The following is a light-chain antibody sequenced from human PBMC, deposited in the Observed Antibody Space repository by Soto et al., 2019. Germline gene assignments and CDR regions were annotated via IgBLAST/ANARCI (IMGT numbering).Light chain of an antibody. CDR1: QSISSW. CDR2: KAS. Sequence: DIQMTQSPSTLSASVGDRVTITCRASQSISSWLAWYQQKPGKAPKLLIYKASSLESGVPSRFSGSGSGTEFTLTIRSLQPDDFATYYCLQYNSYPLTFGGGTKVEIK. V-gene: IGKV1-5*03. CDR3: LQYNSYPLT. J-gene: IGKJ4*01.